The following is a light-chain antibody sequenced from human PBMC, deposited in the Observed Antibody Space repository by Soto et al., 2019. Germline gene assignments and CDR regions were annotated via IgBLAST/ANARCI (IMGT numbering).Light chain of an antibody. CDR3: SSYTTSSIDV. CDR2: DVS. V-gene: IGLV2-14*01. CDR1: SSDVGAYNY. Sequence: QSVLTQPASVSGSPGQSITISCTGTSSDVGAYNYVSWYQQHPGKAPKLMIYDVSNRPSGVSSRFSGSKSGNTASLTFSGLQAEDEADYYCSSYTTSSIDVFGTGTKLTVL. J-gene: IGLJ1*01.